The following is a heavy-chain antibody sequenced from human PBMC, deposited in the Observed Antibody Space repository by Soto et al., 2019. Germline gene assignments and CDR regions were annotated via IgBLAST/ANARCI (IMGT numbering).Heavy chain of an antibody. CDR1: GGSFSGYY. J-gene: IGHJ4*02. CDR3: ARATGTLRSRNCDY. V-gene: IGHV4-34*01. CDR2: IHHSGST. D-gene: IGHD1-1*01. Sequence: SETLSLTCAVYGGSFSGYYWSWIRQPPGKGLEWIGEIHHSGSTNYNPSLKSRVTISVDTSKNQFSLKLSSVTAADTAVYYCARATGTLRSRNCDYWGQGSLVTVAS.